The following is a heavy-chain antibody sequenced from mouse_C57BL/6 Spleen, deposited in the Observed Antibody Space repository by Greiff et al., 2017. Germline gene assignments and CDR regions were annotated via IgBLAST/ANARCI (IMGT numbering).Heavy chain of an antibody. Sequence: QVQLQQPGAELVKPGASVKLSCKASGYTFTSYWMQWVKQRPGQGLEWIGNIDPSDSYPNYKQNLKGKATFTVDTSSSAAYMQLSSLTSEDSAVYYCARSGGRQLRLQSFDYWGQGTTLTVSS. J-gene: IGHJ2*01. CDR3: ARSGGRQLRLQSFDY. CDR2: IDPSDSYP. CDR1: GYTFTSYW. V-gene: IGHV1-50*01. D-gene: IGHD3-2*02.